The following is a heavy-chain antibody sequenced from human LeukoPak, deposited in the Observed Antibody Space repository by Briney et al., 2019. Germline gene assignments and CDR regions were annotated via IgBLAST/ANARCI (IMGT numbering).Heavy chain of an antibody. V-gene: IGHV4-39*01. CDR2: IYYNGNT. D-gene: IGHD3-9*01. CDR3: ARLPLTGYYSGAFDY. J-gene: IGHJ4*02. Sequence: SETLSLTCTVSGHSLSSSSYYWGWIRQSPGTGLEWIGSIYYNGNTYYNPSLKSRVTVSIDTSKNQFSLKLNSVTAADTPVYYCARLPLTGYYSGAFDYWGQGTLVTVSS. CDR1: GHSLSSSSYY.